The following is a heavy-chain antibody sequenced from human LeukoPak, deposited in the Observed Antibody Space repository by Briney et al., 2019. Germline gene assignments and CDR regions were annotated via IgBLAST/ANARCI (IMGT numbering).Heavy chain of an antibody. D-gene: IGHD3-10*01. V-gene: IGHV4-39*01. CDR2: IYYSWST. J-gene: IGHJ4*02. CDR3: ARQGVLWTPRD. CDR1: GGSISSSTYY. Sequence: SETLSLTCIVSGGSISSSTYYWGWIRQPPGKGLEWIGSIYYSWSTHYNPSLKSRVTISVDTSKNQFSLKLGSVTAADTAVYYCARQGVLWTPRDWGQGALVTVSS.